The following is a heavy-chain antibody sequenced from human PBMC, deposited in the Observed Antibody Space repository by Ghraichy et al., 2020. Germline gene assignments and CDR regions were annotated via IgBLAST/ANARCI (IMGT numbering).Heavy chain of an antibody. Sequence: SETLSLTCTVSGGSFGSYYWSWIRQPPGKGLEWIGYMYDSGSTNYNPSLKSRVTISVDTSKKQFSLILTSVTAADTAVYYCARAGVGPLAAWYFYGMDVWGQGTTVTVSS. V-gene: IGHV4-59*01. CDR3: ARAGVGPLAAWYFYGMDV. D-gene: IGHD6-19*01. CDR2: MYDSGST. CDR1: GGSFGSYY. J-gene: IGHJ6*02.